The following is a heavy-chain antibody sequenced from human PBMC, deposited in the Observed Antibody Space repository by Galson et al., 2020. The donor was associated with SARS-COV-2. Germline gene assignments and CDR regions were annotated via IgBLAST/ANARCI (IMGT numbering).Heavy chain of an antibody. Sequence: ASVKVSCKASGYTFTGYYMHWVRQAPGHGLEWMGWINPNSGGTNYAQKFQGRVTMTRDTSISTAYMELSRLRSDDTAVYYCARENYDILTGSGGGFDYWGQGTLVTVSS. CDR2: INPNSGGT. J-gene: IGHJ4*02. CDR3: ARENYDILTGSGGGFDY. CDR1: GYTFTGYY. D-gene: IGHD3-9*01. V-gene: IGHV1-2*02.